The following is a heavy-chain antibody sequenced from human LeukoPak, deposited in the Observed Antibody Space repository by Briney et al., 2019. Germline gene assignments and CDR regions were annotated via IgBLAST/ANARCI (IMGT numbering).Heavy chain of an antibody. V-gene: IGHV4-34*01. Sequence: PSETLSLTCAVYGGSFSGYYWSWIRQPPGKGLEWIGEINHSGSTNYNPSLKSRVTISVDTSKNQFSLKLSSVTAADTAVYYCARRGLGTHAFDIWGQGSMVTVSS. CDR2: INHSGST. CDR1: GGSFSGYY. J-gene: IGHJ3*02. CDR3: ARRGLGTHAFDI. D-gene: IGHD3-10*01.